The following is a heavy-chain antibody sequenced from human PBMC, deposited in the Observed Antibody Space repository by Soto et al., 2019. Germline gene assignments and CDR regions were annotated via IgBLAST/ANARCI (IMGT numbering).Heavy chain of an antibody. J-gene: IGHJ4*02. CDR1: GFTFDDYA. CDR3: AKQGYGDYYFDY. CDR2: ISWNSGSI. D-gene: IGHD4-17*01. Sequence: GGSLRLSCAASGFTFDDYAMHWVRQAPGKGLEWVSGISWNSGSIGYADSVKGRFTISRDNAKNSLYLQRNSLRAEDTALYYCAKQGYGDYYFDYWGQGTLVTVSS. V-gene: IGHV3-9*01.